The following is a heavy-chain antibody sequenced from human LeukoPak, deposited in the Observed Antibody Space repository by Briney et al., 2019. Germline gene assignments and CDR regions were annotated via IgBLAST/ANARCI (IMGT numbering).Heavy chain of an antibody. CDR1: GFTVSSTY. J-gene: IGHJ4*02. Sequence: GGSLRLSCAASGFTVSSTYMSWVRQAPGKGLEWVSVIYSGGSTYYADSVKGRFTIARDNSKNTLYLQMNSLRAEDTAVYYCARDRLYSSSSEDYWGQGTLVTVSS. V-gene: IGHV3-53*01. D-gene: IGHD6-6*01. CDR3: ARDRLYSSSSEDY. CDR2: IYSGGST.